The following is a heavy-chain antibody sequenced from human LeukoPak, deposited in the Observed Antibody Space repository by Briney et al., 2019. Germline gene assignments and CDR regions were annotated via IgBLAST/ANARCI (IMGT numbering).Heavy chain of an antibody. V-gene: IGHV3-48*01. CDR3: ARQGPSDAFDI. J-gene: IGHJ3*02. CDR2: ITSSSSTI. Sequence: GGSLRLSCAASGFTFSSYSMNWVRQAPGKGLEWISYITSSSSTINYADSVKGRFTISRDNAKNSLYLQMNSLRVEDSAVYYCARQGPSDAFDIWGQGTMVTVSS. CDR1: GFTFSSYS.